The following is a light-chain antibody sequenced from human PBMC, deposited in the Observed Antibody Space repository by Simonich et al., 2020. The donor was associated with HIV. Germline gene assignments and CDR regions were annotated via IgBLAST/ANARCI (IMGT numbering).Light chain of an antibody. CDR1: QSVLYSSNNKNY. CDR3: QQYYSTPRT. V-gene: IGKV4-1*01. J-gene: IGKJ2*01. Sequence: DIVMTQSPDSLAVSLGERATINCKSSQSVLYSSNNKNYLAWYQQKPGQPPKLLIYWASTRESGVPDRFSGGGSGTYFTLTISSLQAEDVTVYYCQQYYSTPRTFGQGTKLEIK. CDR2: WAS.